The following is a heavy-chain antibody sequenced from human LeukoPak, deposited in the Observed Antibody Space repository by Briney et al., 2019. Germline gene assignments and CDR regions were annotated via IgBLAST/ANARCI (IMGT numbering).Heavy chain of an antibody. D-gene: IGHD1-26*01. Sequence: SETLSHTCTVSNGSISSYHWSWVRQPPGKGLEWIGYILTSGTTNYDPCLKSRLTISVDTSKNQFTLKLSSVTAADTAVYYCARLRVSGSYLYYFDYWGQGTLVTVSS. CDR3: ARLRVSGSYLYYFDY. V-gene: IGHV4-4*09. J-gene: IGHJ4*02. CDR1: NGSISSYH. CDR2: ILTSGTT.